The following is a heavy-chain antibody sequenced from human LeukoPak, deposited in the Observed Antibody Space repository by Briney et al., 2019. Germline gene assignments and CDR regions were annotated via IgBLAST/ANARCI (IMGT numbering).Heavy chain of an antibody. V-gene: IGHV3-20*04. CDR1: GFTFDDYG. J-gene: IGHJ3*02. CDR3: ARGLVAGTTTGASDI. Sequence: GGSLRLSCAASGFTFDDYGMSWVRQAPGTGLEWVSGINWNGGSTGYADSVKGRFTISRDNAKNSLYLQMNSLRAEDTALYYCARGLVAGTTTGASDIWGQGTMVTVSS. D-gene: IGHD6-19*01. CDR2: INWNGGST.